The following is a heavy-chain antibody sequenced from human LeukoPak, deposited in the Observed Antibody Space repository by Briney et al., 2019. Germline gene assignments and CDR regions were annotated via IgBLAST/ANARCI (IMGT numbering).Heavy chain of an antibody. J-gene: IGHJ4*02. Sequence: SETLSLTCAVYGGSFCGYYWSWISQPPGQGLEWIGEINHSGSTNYNPSLKSRVTISVDTSKNQFSLKLSSVTAADTAVYYCARMSSGYDYWGQGTLVTVSS. D-gene: IGHD6-19*01. V-gene: IGHV4-34*01. CDR1: GGSFCGYY. CDR3: ARMSSGYDY. CDR2: INHSGST.